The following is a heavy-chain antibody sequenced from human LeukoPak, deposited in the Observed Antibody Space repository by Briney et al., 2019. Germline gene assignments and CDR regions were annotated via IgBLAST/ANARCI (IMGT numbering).Heavy chain of an antibody. CDR1: GGSISSGSYY. Sequence: SQTLSLTCTVSGGSISSGSYYWSWIRQPAGKGLEWIGHIYTSGSTNYNPSLKSRVTMSVDTSKNQFSLKLSSVTAADTAVYYCARAQGYGGNFDYWGQGTLVTVSS. J-gene: IGHJ4*02. CDR2: IYTSGST. CDR3: ARAQGYGGNFDY. V-gene: IGHV4-61*09. D-gene: IGHD4-23*01.